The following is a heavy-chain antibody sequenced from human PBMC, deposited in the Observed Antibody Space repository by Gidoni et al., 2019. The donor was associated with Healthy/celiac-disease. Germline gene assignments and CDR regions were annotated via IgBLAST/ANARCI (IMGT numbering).Heavy chain of an antibody. CDR1: GFTFSSYA. Sequence: QVQLVESGGGVVQPGRSLRLSCAASGFTFSSYAMHWVSQAPGKGLEWVAVIAYDGSNKYYADSVKGRFTISRDNSKNTLYLQMNSRRAEDTAVYYCARDYEEETGITMVRGVIRRGIQHWGQGTLVTVSS. V-gene: IGHV3-30-3*01. CDR2: IAYDGSNK. CDR3: ARDYEEETGITMVRGVIRRGIQH. J-gene: IGHJ1*01. D-gene: IGHD3-10*01.